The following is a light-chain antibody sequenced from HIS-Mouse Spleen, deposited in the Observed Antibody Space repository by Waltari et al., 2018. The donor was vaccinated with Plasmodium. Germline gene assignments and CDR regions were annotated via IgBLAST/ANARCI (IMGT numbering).Light chain of an antibody. V-gene: IGLV2-23*01. CDR2: EDS. CDR1: SSDVGLHTL. J-gene: IGLJ1*01. Sequence: QSALTQPHSVSGSPGQSIPISCTGTSSDVGLHTLFYWYKQHPCKSPKLMIYEDSKRPSGVSNRFSGSKSCNTASLTISGLQAEDEADYYCCSYAGSSTYVFGTGTKVTVL. CDR3: CSYAGSSTYV.